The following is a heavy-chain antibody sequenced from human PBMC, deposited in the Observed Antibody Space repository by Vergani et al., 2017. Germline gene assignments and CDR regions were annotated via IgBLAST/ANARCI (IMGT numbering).Heavy chain of an antibody. V-gene: IGHV4-39*07. CDR3: ARVDTQVPATSHFSYMDV. Sequence: QLQLHKSGPGLVKPSETLSLTCTLSGGSISSSSHFWGWLRQTPGKGLEWIESIYYSGSTYYNPSLKGRLTISVDTSQNQFPLKLRSVTAADTAGYYCARVDTQVPATSHFSYMDVWGRGTTVVVSS. D-gene: IGHD6-25*01. CDR1: GGSISSSSHF. J-gene: IGHJ6*03. CDR2: IYYSGST.